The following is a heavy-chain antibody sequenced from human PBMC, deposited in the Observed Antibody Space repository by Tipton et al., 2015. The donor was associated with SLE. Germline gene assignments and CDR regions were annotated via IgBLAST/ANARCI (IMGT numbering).Heavy chain of an antibody. Sequence: SLRLSCAASGFTFSSYAMSWVRQAPGKGLEWVSAISGSGGSTYYADSVKGRFTISRDNAKNSLYLQMNSLRAEDTAVYYCARDCSSTSCYRVLDYWGQGTLVTVSS. D-gene: IGHD2-2*02. CDR3: ARDCSSTSCYRVLDY. V-gene: IGHV3-23*01. J-gene: IGHJ4*02. CDR1: GFTFSSYA. CDR2: ISGSGGST.